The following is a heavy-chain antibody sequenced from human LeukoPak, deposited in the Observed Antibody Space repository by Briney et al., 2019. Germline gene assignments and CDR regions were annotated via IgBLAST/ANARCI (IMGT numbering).Heavy chain of an antibody. CDR2: IFPSGGEI. Sequence: GGSLRLSCAASGFTFSTFAMIWVRQPPGKGLEWVSSIFPSGGEIHYADSVRGRFTISRDNSKNTLYLQMNSLRAEDTAVFYCSRGIHRMDYDSSGYYHYWGQGTLVTVSS. V-gene: IGHV3-23*01. CDR1: GFTFSTFA. CDR3: SRGIHRMDYDSSGYYHY. J-gene: IGHJ4*02. D-gene: IGHD3-22*01.